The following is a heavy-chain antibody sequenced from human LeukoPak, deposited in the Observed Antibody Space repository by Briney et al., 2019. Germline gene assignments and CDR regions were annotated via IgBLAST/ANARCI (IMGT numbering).Heavy chain of an antibody. J-gene: IGHJ4*02. V-gene: IGHV3-13*01. CDR2: IGTAGDT. CDR1: GFTFSRYD. CDR3: ARGARYSYASDWQPRNLDY. D-gene: IGHD5-18*01. Sequence: GGSLRLSCAASGFTFSRYDMHWVRQATGKGLEWVSAIGTAGDTYYAGSVKGRFTISRENAKNSLYLQMNSRRAGDTAVYYCARGARYSYASDWQPRNLDYWGQGTLVTVSS.